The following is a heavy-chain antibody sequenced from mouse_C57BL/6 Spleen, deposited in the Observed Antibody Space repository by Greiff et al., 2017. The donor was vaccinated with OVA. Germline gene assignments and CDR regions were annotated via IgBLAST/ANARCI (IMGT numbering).Heavy chain of an antibody. CDR1: GYTFTSYW. D-gene: IGHD2-5*01. CDR3: ARSGSNYPYAMDY. J-gene: IGHJ4*01. CDR2: LYPGSGST. V-gene: IGHV1-55*01. Sequence: QVQLQQPGAELVKPGASVKMSCKASGYTFTSYWITWVKQRPGQGLEWIGDLYPGSGSTNYNEKFKSKATLTVDTSSSTAYMQLSSLTSEDSAVYYCARSGSNYPYAMDYWGQGTSVTVSS.